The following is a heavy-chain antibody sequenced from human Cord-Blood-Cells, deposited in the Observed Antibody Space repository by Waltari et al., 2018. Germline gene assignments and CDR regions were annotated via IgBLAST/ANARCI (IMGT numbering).Heavy chain of an antibody. V-gene: IGHV4-39*01. CDR3: ARGQPVADYYFDY. CDR2: IYYSGST. J-gene: IGHJ4*02. CDR1: GGSISRSSYY. Sequence: QLQLQESGPGLVKPSETLSLTCTVPGGSISRSSYYWGWIRQPPGKGLECIGSIYYSGSTYYNPSLKSRVTISVDTSKNQFSLKLSSVTAADTAVYYCARGQPVADYYFDYWGQGTLVTVSS. D-gene: IGHD6-19*01.